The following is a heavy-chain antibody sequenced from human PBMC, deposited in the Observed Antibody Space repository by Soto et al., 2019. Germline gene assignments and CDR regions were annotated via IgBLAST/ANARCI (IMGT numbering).Heavy chain of an antibody. CDR2: IYWNDDK. D-gene: IGHD4-17*01. V-gene: IGHV2-5*01. Sequence: GSGPTLVNPTQTLTLTCTFSGFSLSTTGVGVGWIRQPPGQAPEWLALIYWNDDKRYSPSLTSRLTIIKDASKNQVVLIMTNMDPVDTATYYCARRPTAQNYGAYYDYWGQGALVTVSS. J-gene: IGHJ4*02. CDR1: GFSLSTTGVG. CDR3: ARRPTAQNYGAYYDY.